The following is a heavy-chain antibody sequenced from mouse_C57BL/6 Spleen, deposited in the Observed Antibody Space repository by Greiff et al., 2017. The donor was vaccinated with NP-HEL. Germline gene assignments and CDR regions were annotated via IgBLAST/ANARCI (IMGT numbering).Heavy chain of an antibody. CDR2: LYPGSGST. CDR3: ARSGYYGSSYYFDY. Sequence: VQLQQPGAELVKPGASVKMSYKASGYTFTSYWITWVKQRPGQGLEWIGDLYPGSGSTNYNEKFKSKATLTVDTSSSTAYMQLSSLTSEDSAVYYSARSGYYGSSYYFDYWGQGTTLTVSS. V-gene: IGHV1-55*01. J-gene: IGHJ2*01. D-gene: IGHD1-1*01. CDR1: GYTFTSYW.